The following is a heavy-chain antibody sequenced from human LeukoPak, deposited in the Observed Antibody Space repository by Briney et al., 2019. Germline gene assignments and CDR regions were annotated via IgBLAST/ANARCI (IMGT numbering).Heavy chain of an antibody. Sequence: PGRSLRLSCAASGFTFSSYGMHWVRQAPGKGLEWVAVISYDGSNKYYADSVKGRFTISRDNSKNTLYLQMNSLRAEDTALYYCARVPYVFDLWGQGTMVTVSS. J-gene: IGHJ3*01. V-gene: IGHV3-30*03. CDR1: GFTFSSYG. CDR2: ISYDGSNK. CDR3: ARVPYVFDL.